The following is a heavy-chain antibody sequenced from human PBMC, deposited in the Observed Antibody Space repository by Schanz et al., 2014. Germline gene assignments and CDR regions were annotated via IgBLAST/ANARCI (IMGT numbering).Heavy chain of an antibody. CDR2: ISGSGGST. CDR3: LAPDYGMDV. J-gene: IGHJ6*02. V-gene: IGHV3-11*04. CDR1: GFTFSDYY. Sequence: PGGSLRLSCAASGFTFSDYYMSWIRQAPGKGLEWVSAISGSGGSTYYADSVKGRFTISRDNAENSLYLEMNSLRAEDTALYYCLAPDYGMDVWGQGTTVTVSS.